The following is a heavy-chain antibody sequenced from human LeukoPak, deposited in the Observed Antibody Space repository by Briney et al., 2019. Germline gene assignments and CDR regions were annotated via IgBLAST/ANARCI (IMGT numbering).Heavy chain of an antibody. V-gene: IGHV3-7*01. CDR2: IKEDGSER. CDR1: AFIFSGHW. Sequence: GSPRLSCEGSAFIFSGHWMNWVRQTPGKGLEWVASIKEDGSERQYVDSVKGRFTISRDNSKNTLYLQMNSLRAEDTAVYYCAKLSLWSPIYYFDYWGQGTLVTVS. J-gene: IGHJ4*02. D-gene: IGHD2/OR15-2a*01. CDR3: AKLSLWSPIYYFDY.